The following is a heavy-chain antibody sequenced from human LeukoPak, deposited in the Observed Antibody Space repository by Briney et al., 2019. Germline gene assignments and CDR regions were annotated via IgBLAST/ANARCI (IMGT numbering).Heavy chain of an antibody. CDR2: IHPDGTEK. V-gene: IGHV3-7*01. CDR3: TSRYDFWSGYFQGYYFDF. Sequence: GGSLRLSCAASGFTFRNYWMSWVRQAPGKGLESVAYIHPDGTEKYYMESLRGRFAISRDNAKNSLYLQMSNLRDEDTAVYYCTSRYDFWSGYFQGYYFDFWGQGSLVTVSS. CDR1: GFTFRNYW. D-gene: IGHD3-3*01. J-gene: IGHJ4*02.